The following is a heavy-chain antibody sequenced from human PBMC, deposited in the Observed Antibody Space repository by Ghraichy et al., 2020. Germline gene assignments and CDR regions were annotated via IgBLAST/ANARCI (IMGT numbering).Heavy chain of an antibody. D-gene: IGHD5-12*01. Sequence: SETLSLTCAVYGGSFSGYYWSWIRQPPGKGLEWIGEINHSGSTNYNPSLKSRVTISVDTSKNQFSLKLSSVTAADTAVYYCARGVRWLRLHYDYYYYMDVWGKGTTVTVSS. CDR3: ARGVRWLRLHYDYYYYMDV. CDR1: GGSFSGYY. CDR2: INHSGST. V-gene: IGHV4-34*01. J-gene: IGHJ6*03.